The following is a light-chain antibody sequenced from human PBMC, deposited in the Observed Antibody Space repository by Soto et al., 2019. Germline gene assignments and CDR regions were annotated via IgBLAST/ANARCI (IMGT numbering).Light chain of an antibody. V-gene: IGLV1-44*01. CDR3: AAWDDSLNGWV. J-gene: IGLJ3*02. Sequence: QSVLTQPPSTSGPPGQRVIISCSGSSSNIGINSVLWYQHLPGTAPKLLIYSNNQRPSGVPDRFSGSKSGTSASLAISGLQSHDEADYYCAAWDDSLNGWVFGGGTKLTVL. CDR1: SSNIGINS. CDR2: SNN.